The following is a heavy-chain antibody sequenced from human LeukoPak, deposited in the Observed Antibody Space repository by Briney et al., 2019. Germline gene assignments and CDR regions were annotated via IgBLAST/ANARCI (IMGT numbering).Heavy chain of an antibody. D-gene: IGHD4-17*01. V-gene: IGHV4-30-2*01. J-gene: IGHJ4*02. CDR3: ASMTTVTTGAFDY. CDR2: IYHSGST. Sequence: PSETLSLTCAVSGGSISSGGYSWSWIRQPPGKGLEWIGYIYHSGSTYYNPSPKIRVIISVDRCKNQFSLQLSSVTAGDTAVYYCASMTTVTTGAFDYWGQGTLVTVSS. CDR1: GGSISSGGYS.